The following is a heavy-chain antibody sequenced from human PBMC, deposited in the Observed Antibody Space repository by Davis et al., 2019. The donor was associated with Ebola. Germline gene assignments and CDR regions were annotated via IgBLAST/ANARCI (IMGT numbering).Heavy chain of an antibody. CDR2: INSDGSST. CDR1: GFTFSSYW. D-gene: IGHD2-8*02. J-gene: IGHJ6*02. Sequence: GESLKISCAASGFTFSSYWMHWVRQAPGKGLVWVSRINSDGSSTSYADSVKGRFTISRDNAKNTLYLQMNSLRAEDTAVYHCARGYCTGGVCYVHYYYGMDVWGQGTTVTVSS. CDR3: ARGYCTGGVCYVHYYYGMDV. V-gene: IGHV3-74*01.